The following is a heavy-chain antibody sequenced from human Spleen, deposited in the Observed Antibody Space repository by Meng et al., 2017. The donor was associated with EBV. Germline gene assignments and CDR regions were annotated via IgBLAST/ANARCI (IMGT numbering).Heavy chain of an antibody. CDR2: IYHSGGT. D-gene: IGHD3-10*01. V-gene: IGHV4-30-2*01. Sequence: GSGLEKPVQTPFVTSASSGGSISRDGYSGSRLRQPPVKCLWWIGEIYHSGGTYYNPSPKSPVTISVDTRKTPFSLKPRSVTAADTAVYYWAKGSLSYIYFFDYWGQGTLVTVSS. J-gene: IGHJ4*02. CDR3: AKGSLSYIYFFDY. CDR1: GGSISRDGYS.